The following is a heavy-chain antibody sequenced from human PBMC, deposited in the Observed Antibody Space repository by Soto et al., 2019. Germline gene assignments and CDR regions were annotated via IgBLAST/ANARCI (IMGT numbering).Heavy chain of an antibody. V-gene: IGHV4-59*01. Sequence: SETLSLTCTVSGGSISSYYWSWIRQPPGKGLEWIGYIYYSGSTNYNPSLKSRVTISVDTSKNQFSLKLSSVTAADTAVYYCARLNWNFGYYYYMDVWGKGTTVTVSS. CDR2: IYYSGST. CDR3: ARLNWNFGYYYYMDV. J-gene: IGHJ6*03. CDR1: GGSISSYY. D-gene: IGHD1-7*01.